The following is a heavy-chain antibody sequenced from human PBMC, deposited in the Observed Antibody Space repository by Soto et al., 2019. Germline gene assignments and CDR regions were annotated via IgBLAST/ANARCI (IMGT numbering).Heavy chain of an antibody. CDR3: LARTPDH. J-gene: IGHJ4*02. CDR1: GFTFTTY. V-gene: IGHV3-23*01. Sequence: GGSLRLSCAVPGFTFTTYWVRQAPGKGLEWVSGISGSGDSTVYTDSVRGRFTISRDNPKNTVYLQMNSLRVEDTAIYYCLARTPDHGGQGTLVTVSS. CDR2: ISGSGDST.